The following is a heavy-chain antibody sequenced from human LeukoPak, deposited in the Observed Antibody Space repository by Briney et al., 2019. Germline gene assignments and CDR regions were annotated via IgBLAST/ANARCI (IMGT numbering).Heavy chain of an antibody. Sequence: GGSLRISCAASDFTFSSYWMTWVRQAPGEGLEWVANIKQDGSETYYVDSVKGRFTIFRDNAKNSLYLQMNGLRAEDTAVYYCARGGGYYIYWGQGTLVTVSS. CDR3: ARGGGYYIY. CDR2: IKQDGSET. J-gene: IGHJ4*02. V-gene: IGHV3-7*01. D-gene: IGHD3-22*01. CDR1: DFTFSSYW.